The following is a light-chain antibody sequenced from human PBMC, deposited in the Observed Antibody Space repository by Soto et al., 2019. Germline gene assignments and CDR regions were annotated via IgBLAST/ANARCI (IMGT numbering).Light chain of an antibody. CDR1: QTISSY. CDR2: AAS. CDR3: QQSYSTPQYT. V-gene: IGKV1-39*01. J-gene: IGKJ2*01. Sequence: DIQMTQSPSSLSASVGDRVTITCRASQTISSYLNWYQQKPGKAPKLLIYAASSLQSGVPSRFSGSGSGIDFTLTISSLQPEDFAIYYCQQSYSTPQYTFGQGTKVDIK.